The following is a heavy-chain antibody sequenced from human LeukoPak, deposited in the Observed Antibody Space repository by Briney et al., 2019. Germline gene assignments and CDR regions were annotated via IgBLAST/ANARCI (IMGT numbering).Heavy chain of an antibody. V-gene: IGHV4-34*01. CDR3: ARGLIMITFGGVIVLDGFDP. CDR1: GGSFSGYY. D-gene: IGHD3-16*02. J-gene: IGHJ5*02. CDR2: INLSGST. Sequence: SETLSLTCAVYGGSFSGYYWSWIRQPPGKGLEWIGEINLSGSTNYNPSLKSRVTISVDTSKNQFSLKLSSVTAADTAVYYCARGLIMITFGGVIVLDGFDPWGQGTLVTVSS.